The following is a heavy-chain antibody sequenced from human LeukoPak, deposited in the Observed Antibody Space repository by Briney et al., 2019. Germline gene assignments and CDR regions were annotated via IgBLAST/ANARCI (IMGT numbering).Heavy chain of an antibody. J-gene: IGHJ4*02. Sequence: GSLRLSCAASGFTFSSYAMSWVRQAPGKGLEWVSAISGSGGSTYYADSVKGRFTISRDNSKNTLYLQMNSLRAEDTAVYYCAKDLRARIAARPGYFDYWGQGTLVTVSS. CDR2: ISGSGGST. CDR1: GFTFSSYA. V-gene: IGHV3-23*01. D-gene: IGHD6-6*01. CDR3: AKDLRARIAARPGYFDY.